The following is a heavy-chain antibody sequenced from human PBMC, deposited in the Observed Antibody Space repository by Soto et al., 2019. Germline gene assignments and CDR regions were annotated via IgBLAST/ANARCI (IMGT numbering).Heavy chain of an antibody. Sequence: SETLSLTCTVSGGSVSSGSYYWSWIRQPSGKRLEWIGYIYYSGSTNYNHSLKSRVTISVDTSKNQFSLKLSSVTAADTAVYYCARDRGSGWYSVFDYWGQGTLVTVSS. D-gene: IGHD6-19*01. J-gene: IGHJ4*02. CDR1: GGSVSSGSYY. CDR2: IYYSGST. CDR3: ARDRGSGWYSVFDY. V-gene: IGHV4-61*01.